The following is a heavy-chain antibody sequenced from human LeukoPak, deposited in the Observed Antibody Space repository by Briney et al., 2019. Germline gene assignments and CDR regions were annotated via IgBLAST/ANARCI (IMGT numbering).Heavy chain of an antibody. D-gene: IGHD3-22*01. CDR3: ARGPTSKDYYDSSGYPNDY. CDR1: GGSFSGYY. J-gene: IGHJ4*02. V-gene: IGHV4-34*01. CDR2: INHSGST. Sequence: PETLSLTCAVYGGSFSGYYWSWIRQPPGKGLEWIGEINHSGSTNYNPSLKSRVTISVDTSKNQFSLKLSSVTAADTAVYYYARGPTSKDYYDSSGYPNDYWGQGTLVTVSS.